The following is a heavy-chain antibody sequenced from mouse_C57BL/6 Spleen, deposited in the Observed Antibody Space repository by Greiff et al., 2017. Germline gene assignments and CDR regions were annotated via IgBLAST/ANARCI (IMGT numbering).Heavy chain of an antibody. CDR3: ARRYGSSYYYAMDY. V-gene: IGHV5-9*01. J-gene: IGHJ4*01. CDR1: GFTFSSYT. CDR2: ISGGGGNT. D-gene: IGHD1-1*01. Sequence: DVKLVESGGGLVKPGGSLKLSCAASGFTFSSYTMSWVRQTPGKRLEWVATISGGGGNTYYPDSVKGRFTISRDNAKNTLYLQMSSLRSEDTALYYCARRYGSSYYYAMDYWGQGTSVTVSS.